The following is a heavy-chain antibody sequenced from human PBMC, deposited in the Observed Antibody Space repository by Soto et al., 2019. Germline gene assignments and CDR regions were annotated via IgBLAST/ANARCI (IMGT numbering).Heavy chain of an antibody. D-gene: IGHD2-2*01. CDR3: ARRPGQLLFYYFDY. J-gene: IGHJ4*02. Sequence: SETLSLTCNVSGGSISSSSYYWGWIRQPPGKGLEWIGSIYYSGSTYYNPSLKSRVTISVDTSKNQFSLKLSSVTAADTAVYYCARRPGQLLFYYFDYWGQGTLVTVSS. CDR2: IYYSGST. CDR1: GGSISSSSYY. V-gene: IGHV4-39*01.